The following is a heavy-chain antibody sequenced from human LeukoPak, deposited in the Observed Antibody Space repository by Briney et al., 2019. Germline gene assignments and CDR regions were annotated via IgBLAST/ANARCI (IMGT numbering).Heavy chain of an antibody. CDR3: AREIGSSWSNWFDP. V-gene: IGHV3-30*14. Sequence: PGRSLRLSCAASGFTFSSYAMHWVRQAPGKGLEWVAVISYDGSNKYYADSVKGRFTISRDNSKNTLYLQMNSLRAEDTAVYYCAREIGSSWSNWFDPWGQGTLVTVSS. J-gene: IGHJ5*02. CDR2: ISYDGSNK. D-gene: IGHD6-13*01. CDR1: GFTFSSYA.